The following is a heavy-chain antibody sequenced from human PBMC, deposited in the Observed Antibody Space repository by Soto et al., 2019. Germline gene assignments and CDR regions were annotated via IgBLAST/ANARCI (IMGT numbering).Heavy chain of an antibody. V-gene: IGHV1-8*01. Sequence: QVQLVQSGAEVKKPGASVKVSCKASGYTFTSYDLNWVRQATGQGREWMGWMNPNSGNTGYAQKFQGRVTMTMNTSKSTAYMELSSLRSEDTAVYYCARSHWSYYVEMDYWGQGTLVTVSS. CDR2: MNPNSGNT. CDR1: GYTFTSYD. D-gene: IGHD1-26*01. CDR3: ARSHWSYYVEMDY. J-gene: IGHJ4*02.